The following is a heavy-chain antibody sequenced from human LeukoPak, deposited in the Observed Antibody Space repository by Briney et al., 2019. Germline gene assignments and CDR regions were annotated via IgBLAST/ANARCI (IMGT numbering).Heavy chain of an antibody. Sequence: PGGSLRLSCAASGFTFDDYGMSWVRQAPGKGLEWVSGINWNGGSTGYADSVKGRFTISRDNAKNSLYLQMNSLRAEDTALYYSARAPPGYCSGGSCYEDYWGQGTLVTVTS. CDR2: INWNGGST. V-gene: IGHV3-20*04. D-gene: IGHD2-15*01. CDR1: GFTFDDYG. J-gene: IGHJ4*02. CDR3: ARAPPGYCSGGSCYEDY.